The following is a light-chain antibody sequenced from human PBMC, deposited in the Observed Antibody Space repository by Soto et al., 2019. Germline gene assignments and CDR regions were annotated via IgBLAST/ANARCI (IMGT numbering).Light chain of an antibody. Sequence: DIQMTQSPSSLSASVGDRVTITCRASQTITNYLNWYQQQSGKAPKLLIYATDTLQSGAPSRFSGSGSGTDYTLTISSLQPEDFATYYCQQSYNTPQTFGQGTKVDIK. CDR2: ATD. CDR3: QQSYNTPQT. CDR1: QTITNY. V-gene: IGKV1-39*01. J-gene: IGKJ1*01.